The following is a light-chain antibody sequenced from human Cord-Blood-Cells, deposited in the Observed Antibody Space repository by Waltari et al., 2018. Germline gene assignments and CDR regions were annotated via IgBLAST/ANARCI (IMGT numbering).Light chain of an antibody. CDR1: QSVSSN. J-gene: IGKJ1*01. V-gene: IGKV3-15*01. CDR3: QQYNNWPPWT. CDR2: GAS. Sequence: EIVMTQSPATLSVSPGERATLSCRASQSVSSNLAWYQQKPGQAPRLLIYGASTRATGIPARFSGSGSGTVFTLTISSLQSEDFAVYYCQQYNNWPPWTFDQGTKVEIK.